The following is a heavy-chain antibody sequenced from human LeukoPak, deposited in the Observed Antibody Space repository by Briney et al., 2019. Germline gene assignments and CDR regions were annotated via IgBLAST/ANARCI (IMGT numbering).Heavy chain of an antibody. Sequence: SETLSLTCTVSGGSISSYHWSWLRQPPGKGLEWFGYIYYRGSTNYNPSLKSRVTISVDTSKNQFSLKLSSVTAADTAVYYCARDGDMGRGVDGAFDIWGQGTMVTVSS. D-gene: IGHD3-10*01. CDR2: IYYRGST. J-gene: IGHJ3*02. CDR1: GGSISSYH. V-gene: IGHV4-59*01. CDR3: ARDGDMGRGVDGAFDI.